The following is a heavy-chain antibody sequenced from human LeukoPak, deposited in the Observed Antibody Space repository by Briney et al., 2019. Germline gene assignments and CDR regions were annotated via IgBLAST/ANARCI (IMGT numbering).Heavy chain of an antibody. CDR1: GFTFTSSA. D-gene: IGHD7-27*01. V-gene: IGHV1-58*01. CDR2: IVVGSGNT. Sequence: ASVKVSCKASGFTFTSSAVQWVRQARGQRLEWIGWIVVGSGNTNYAQKFQGRVTITRDMSTSTAYMELSSLRSEDTAVYYCAAMWGRESYYMDVWGKGTTVTVSS. CDR3: AAMWGRESYYMDV. J-gene: IGHJ6*03.